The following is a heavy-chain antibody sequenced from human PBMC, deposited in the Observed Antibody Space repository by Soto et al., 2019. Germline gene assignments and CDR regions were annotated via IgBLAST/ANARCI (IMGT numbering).Heavy chain of an antibody. CDR3: ARGDATKIVVTTYYGMDV. J-gene: IGHJ6*02. Sequence: QVQLVQSGAEVKKPGSSVKVSCKASGGSPSNYGISWVRQAPGQGLEWMGAIIPVFGTPNYAQKFQDRVTITADESTTTVYMEVRSLTSEDTAVYYCARGDATKIVVTTYYGMDVWGQGTTVTVSS. CDR2: IIPVFGTP. D-gene: IGHD3-22*01. V-gene: IGHV1-69*12. CDR1: GGSPSNYG.